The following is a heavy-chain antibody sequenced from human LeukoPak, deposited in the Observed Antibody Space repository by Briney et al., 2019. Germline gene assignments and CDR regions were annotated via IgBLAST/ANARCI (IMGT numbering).Heavy chain of an antibody. CDR1: GFTFDDYG. J-gene: IGHJ4*02. CDR3: ARDLWRAFDY. Sequence: RSGGSLRLSCAVSGFTFDDYGMNWVRQRPGKGLEWVSSINLKSGSTDYEDSVRGRFTISRDNAKNSLYLQMNSLRAEDTAFYYCARDLWRAFDYWGQGTLVSLSS. V-gene: IGHV3-20*04. D-gene: IGHD2-21*01. CDR2: INLKSGST.